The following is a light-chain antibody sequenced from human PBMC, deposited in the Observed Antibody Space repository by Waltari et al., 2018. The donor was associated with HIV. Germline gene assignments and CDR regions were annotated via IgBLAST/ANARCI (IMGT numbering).Light chain of an antibody. V-gene: IGKV1-5*03. Sequence: DIQMTQSPSTLSASVGDRVSITCRSSQSISNWLAWYQQKPGKVPRLLIYQASTLENGVPSRFSGSGSETEFTLTISSLQPDDSATYYCQQYNRYPITFGQGARLEI. CDR1: QSISNW. CDR2: QAS. CDR3: QQYNRYPIT. J-gene: IGKJ5*01.